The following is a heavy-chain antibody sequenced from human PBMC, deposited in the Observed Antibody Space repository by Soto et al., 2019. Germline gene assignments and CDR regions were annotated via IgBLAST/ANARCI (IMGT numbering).Heavy chain of an antibody. CDR3: AREKYSDSYSYHYYLLVV. V-gene: IGHV3-48*02. J-gene: IGHJ6*02. CDR1: GFTFSTYS. Sequence: HPGGSLRLSCAASGFTFSTYSMNWVRQAPGKGLEWASYISASSNTIYYADSVKGRFTISRDNAKNSLYLQMNSLKDEDSAVYYSAREKYSDSYSYHYYLLVVSAQGTTVTVSS. D-gene: IGHD1-26*01. CDR2: ISASSNTI.